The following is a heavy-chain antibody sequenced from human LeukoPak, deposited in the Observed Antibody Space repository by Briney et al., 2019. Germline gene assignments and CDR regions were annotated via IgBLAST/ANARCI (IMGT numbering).Heavy chain of an antibody. J-gene: IGHJ4*02. CDR3: ARKYCSTTSCLFDN. Sequence: GGSLRLSCVASGFTFSNYEMNWVRQAPGKGLKWVSYISNSGITLYYADSVQGRFTISRDNTKNSLYLQMNSLKAEDTAVYYCARKYCSTTSCLFDNWGQGTLVTVSS. CDR1: GFTFSNYE. CDR2: ISNSGITL. V-gene: IGHV3-48*03. D-gene: IGHD2-2*01.